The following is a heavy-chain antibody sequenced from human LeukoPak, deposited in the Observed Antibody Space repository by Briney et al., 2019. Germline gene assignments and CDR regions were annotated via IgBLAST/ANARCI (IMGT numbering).Heavy chain of an antibody. Sequence: GESLKISCKGSGYSFTSYWIGWVRQMPGKGLEWMGIIYPGDSDTRYSPSFQGQVTISPDKSIRTAYLQWSSLKASDTAMYYCARQGLKMATIPDYYYFYMDVWGKGTTVTVSS. D-gene: IGHD5-24*01. CDR3: ARQGLKMATIPDYYYFYMDV. CDR1: GYSFTSYW. CDR2: IYPGDSDT. J-gene: IGHJ6*03. V-gene: IGHV5-51*01.